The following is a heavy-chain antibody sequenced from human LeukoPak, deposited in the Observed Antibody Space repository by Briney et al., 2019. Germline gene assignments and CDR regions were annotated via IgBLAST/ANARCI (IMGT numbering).Heavy chain of an antibody. Sequence: GGSLRLTCAASGFTFTNAWMYWVRQAPGKGLEWVGRIKSKTDGGTSDYAAPVTGRFTISRDDSKSTLYLEMNSLKTEDTGVYYCSTLWYGAWGQGTLVTVSS. D-gene: IGHD3-10*01. CDR1: GFTFTNAW. V-gene: IGHV3-15*01. CDR2: IKSKTDGGTS. J-gene: IGHJ5*02. CDR3: STLWYGA.